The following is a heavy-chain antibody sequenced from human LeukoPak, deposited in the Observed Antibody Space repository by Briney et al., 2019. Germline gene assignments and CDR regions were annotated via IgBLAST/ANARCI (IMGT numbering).Heavy chain of an antibody. CDR2: INHSGST. J-gene: IGHJ6*02. CDR3: ARDPGADSQPHYYYGMDV. D-gene: IGHD2-21*02. V-gene: IGHV4-34*01. Sequence: SETLSLTCTVYGGSFSGYYWSWIRQPPGKGLEWIGEINHSGSTNYNPSPKSRVTISVDTSKNQFSLKLSSVTAADTAVYYCARDPGADSQPHYYYGMDVWGQGTTVTVSS. CDR1: GGSFSGYY.